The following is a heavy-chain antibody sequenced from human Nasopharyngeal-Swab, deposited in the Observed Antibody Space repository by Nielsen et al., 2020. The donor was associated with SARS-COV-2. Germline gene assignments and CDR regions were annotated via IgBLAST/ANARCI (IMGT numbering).Heavy chain of an antibody. CDR3: ARQIYDFWSGYGLVYYYYMDA. D-gene: IGHD3-3*01. CDR2: IYYSGST. Sequence: WIRQPPGKGLEWIGYIYYSGSTNYNPSLKSRVTISVDTSKNQFSLKLSSVTAADTAVYYCARQIYDFWSGYGLVYYYYMDAWGKGTTVTVSS. J-gene: IGHJ6*03. V-gene: IGHV4-59*08.